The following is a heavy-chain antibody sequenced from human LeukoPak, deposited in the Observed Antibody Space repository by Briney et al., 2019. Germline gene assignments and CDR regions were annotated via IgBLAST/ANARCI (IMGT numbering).Heavy chain of an antibody. D-gene: IGHD6-19*01. CDR3: ARQQQWLALEG. J-gene: IGHJ4*02. CDR1: GFTVSSNY. V-gene: IGHV3-66*04. CDR2: IYSGGST. Sequence: GGSLRLSCAASGFTVSSNYMSWVRQAPGKGLEWVSVIYSGGSTYYADSVKGRFTISRDNSKNTLYLQMNSLRAEDTAVYYCARQQQWLALEGWGQGTLVTVSS.